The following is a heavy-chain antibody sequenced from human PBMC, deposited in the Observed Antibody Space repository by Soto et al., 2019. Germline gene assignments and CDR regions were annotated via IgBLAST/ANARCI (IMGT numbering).Heavy chain of an antibody. D-gene: IGHD6-13*01. CDR3: ASGGYSSSWYRWFDP. CDR2: IYYTGST. J-gene: IGHJ5*02. CDR1: GGSISTYY. V-gene: IGHV4-59*08. Sequence: SETLSLTYTVSGGSISTYYWSWIRQPPGKGLEWIGYIYYTGSTNYNPSLKSRVTISVDTSKNQFSLKLSSVTAADTAVYYCASGGYSSSWYRWFDPWGQGTLVTVSS.